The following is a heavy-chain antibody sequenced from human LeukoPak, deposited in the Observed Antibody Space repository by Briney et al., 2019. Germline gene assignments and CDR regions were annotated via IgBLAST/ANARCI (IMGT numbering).Heavy chain of an antibody. Sequence: PGGSLRLSCAVSGLTVNSNYMSWVRQAQGRGLEWVSVIYSGGNTYYADSVKGRFTISRDNSKNMLYLQMNSLRAEDTAVYYCARGRDMVQGVIMAYWGQGTLVTVSS. CDR2: IYSGGNT. V-gene: IGHV3-53*01. CDR3: ARGRDMVQGVIMAY. CDR1: GLTVNSNY. J-gene: IGHJ4*02. D-gene: IGHD3-10*01.